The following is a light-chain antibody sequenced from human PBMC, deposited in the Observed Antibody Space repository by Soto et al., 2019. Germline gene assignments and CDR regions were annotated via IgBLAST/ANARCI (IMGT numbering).Light chain of an antibody. CDR3: ETWDSNIPRGV. Sequence: QSVLTQSSSASASLGSSVKLTCTLSSGHSSYIIAWHQQQPGKAPRYLMKLEGSGSYNKGSGVPDRFSGSSSGADRYLTISNLQSEDEADYYCETWDSNIPRGVFGGGTKLTVL. J-gene: IGLJ2*01. V-gene: IGLV4-60*03. CDR2: LEGSGSY. CDR1: SGHSSYI.